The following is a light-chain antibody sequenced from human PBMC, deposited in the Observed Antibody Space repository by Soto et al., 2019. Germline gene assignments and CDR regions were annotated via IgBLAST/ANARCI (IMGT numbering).Light chain of an antibody. CDR2: KVS. CDR3: VHSVQWPWT. J-gene: IGKJ1*01. V-gene: IGKV2-30*01. Sequence: DVVMTQSPLALPVTLGQPASISCRSSHSLVYSDGYTYLTWFQQRPGQSPRRLIYKVSSRDSGVPDRFSGSGSGTDFTLKISRVEAEDVGVYYCVHSVQWPWTVGQGTKVDIK. CDR1: HSLVYSDGYTY.